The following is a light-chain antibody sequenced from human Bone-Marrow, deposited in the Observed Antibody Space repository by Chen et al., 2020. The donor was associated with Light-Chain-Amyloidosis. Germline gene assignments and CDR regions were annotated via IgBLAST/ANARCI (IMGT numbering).Light chain of an antibody. Sequence: SYVLTQPSSASVAPGQTATIACGGNNIGSTSVHWYQQTPGQAPLLVVYDVSDRPSGIPERLSGSNSGNTATLTISRVEAGDEADYYCQVWDRSSDRPVFGGGTKLTVL. V-gene: IGLV3-21*02. CDR3: QVWDRSSDRPV. CDR1: NIGSTS. J-gene: IGLJ3*02. CDR2: DVS.